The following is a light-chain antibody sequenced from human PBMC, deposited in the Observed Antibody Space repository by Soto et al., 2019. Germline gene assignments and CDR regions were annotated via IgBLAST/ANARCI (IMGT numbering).Light chain of an antibody. Sequence: QSALTQPRSVSGSPGQSVTISCTGTTSDVGGYSYASWYQHHPDKAPKLLIYDVNKRPSAVPDRFSGSKSGSTASLTISGLQAEDEADYYCCSYAGSYTHYVFGTGTKVTVL. CDR2: DVN. J-gene: IGLJ1*01. V-gene: IGLV2-11*01. CDR1: TSDVGGYSY. CDR3: CSYAGSYTHYV.